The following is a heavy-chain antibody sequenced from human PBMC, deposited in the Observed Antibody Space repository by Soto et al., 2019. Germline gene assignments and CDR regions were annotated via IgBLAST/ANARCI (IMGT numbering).Heavy chain of an antibody. V-gene: IGHV3-72*01. CDR3: ARGDTKKIDYGSYFDS. Sequence: EVQLVESGGGLVQPGGSLRLSCAVSGFTFSDHSMDCVRQAPGKGLEWVGRSRNKANSYTTEYAASVKGRFIISRDDSKNSLYLQMNSLQTEDTAVYYCARGDTKKIDYGSYFDSWGQGTLVTVSS. J-gene: IGHJ4*02. CDR1: GFTFSDHS. CDR2: SRNKANSYTT. D-gene: IGHD4-17*01.